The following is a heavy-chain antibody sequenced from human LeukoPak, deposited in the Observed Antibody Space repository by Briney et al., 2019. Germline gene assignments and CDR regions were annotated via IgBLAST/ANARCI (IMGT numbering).Heavy chain of an antibody. CDR1: GFTFSRYS. D-gene: IGHD1-26*01. J-gene: IGHJ6*03. V-gene: IGHV3-30*02. CDR2: IRYDGNNK. CDR3: ARDGTQGSKFRYMDV. Sequence: PGGSLRLSCAASGFTFSRYSMNWVRQTPGKGLDWVAFIRYDGNNKLYADSVKGRFTISRDNSKNTLFLQMNSLRVEDTAVYYCARDGTQGSKFRYMDVWGKGTTVIISS.